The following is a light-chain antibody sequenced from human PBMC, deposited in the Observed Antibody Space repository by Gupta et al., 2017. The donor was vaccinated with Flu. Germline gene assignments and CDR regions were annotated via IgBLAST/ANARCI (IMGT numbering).Light chain of an antibody. J-gene: IGLJ3*02. CDR1: SSNIGSNT. Sequence: VTSSCSGSSSNIGSNTVNWYQQLPRTAPKLLIYSNNQRPSGVPDRFSGSKSDTSASLAISGLQSEDEADDDGASWDDSLNGGVFGGGTKLTVL. CDR2: SNN. CDR3: ASWDDSLNGGV. V-gene: IGLV1-44*01.